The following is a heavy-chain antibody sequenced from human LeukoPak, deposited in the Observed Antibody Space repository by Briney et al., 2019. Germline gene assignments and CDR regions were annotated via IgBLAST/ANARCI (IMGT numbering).Heavy chain of an antibody. V-gene: IGHV1-3*01. J-gene: IGHJ4*02. CDR1: GYTFASYA. CDR2: INAGNGNT. D-gene: IGHD3-10*01. Sequence: ASVKVSCKASGYTFASYAMHWVRQAPGQRLGWMGWINAGNGNTKYSQKFQGRVPINRDTSASTAYMELSSLRSEGTAVYYCARDGLYGSGSYPLDYWGQGTLVTVSS. CDR3: ARDGLYGSGSYPLDY.